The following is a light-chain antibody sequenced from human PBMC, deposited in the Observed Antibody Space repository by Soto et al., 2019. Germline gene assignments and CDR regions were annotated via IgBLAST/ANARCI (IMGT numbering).Light chain of an antibody. CDR1: SSDVGAYDY. CDR3: SSYTSRSTRV. V-gene: IGLV2-14*03. CDR2: EVS. J-gene: IGLJ1*01. Sequence: QSVLTRPASVSGSPGQSITISCTGTSSDVGAYDYVSWYQQHPDKAPKLMIYEVSNRPSGVSNRFSGSKSVNTATLTISGLQAEDEADYYCSSYTSRSTRVFGTGTKLTVL.